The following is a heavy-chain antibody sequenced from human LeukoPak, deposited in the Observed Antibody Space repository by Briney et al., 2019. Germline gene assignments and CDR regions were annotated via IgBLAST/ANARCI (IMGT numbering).Heavy chain of an antibody. Sequence: PGGSLRLSCAASGFTFSSYATSWVRQAPGKGLEWVSAISGSGGSTYYADSVKGRFTISRDNSKNTLYLQMNSLRAGDTAVYYCAKDPYDILTGYYWYFWGQGTLVTVSS. CDR3: AKDPYDILTGYYWYF. V-gene: IGHV3-23*01. CDR1: GFTFSSYA. D-gene: IGHD3-9*01. J-gene: IGHJ4*02. CDR2: ISGSGGST.